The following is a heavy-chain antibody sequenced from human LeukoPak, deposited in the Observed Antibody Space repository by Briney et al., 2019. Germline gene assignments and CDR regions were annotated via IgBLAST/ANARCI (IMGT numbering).Heavy chain of an antibody. D-gene: IGHD3-3*01. CDR1: GGSFSGYY. V-gene: IGHV4-34*01. CDR2: INHSGST. J-gene: IGHJ4*02. CDR3: ASTFGVVTYFDY. Sequence: ETLSLTCAVYGGSFSGYYWSWIRQPPGKGLEWIGEINHSGSTNYNPSLKSRVTISVDTSKNQFSLKLSSVTAADTAVYYCASTFGVVTYFDYWGQGTLVTVSS.